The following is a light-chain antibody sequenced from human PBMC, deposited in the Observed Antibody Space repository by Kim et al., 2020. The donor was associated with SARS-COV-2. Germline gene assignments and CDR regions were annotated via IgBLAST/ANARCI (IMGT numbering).Light chain of an antibody. CDR1: SSDVASYYR. V-gene: IGLV2-18*02. CDR2: EVN. CDR3: SSYTTSRTWV. J-gene: IGLJ3*02. Sequence: GQSVTISCNGTSSDVASYYRVSWYQQPPGTAPKLIISEVNNRPSGVPDRFSGSKSGNTASLTISGLQAEDDADYFCSSYTTSRTWVFGGGTQLTVL.